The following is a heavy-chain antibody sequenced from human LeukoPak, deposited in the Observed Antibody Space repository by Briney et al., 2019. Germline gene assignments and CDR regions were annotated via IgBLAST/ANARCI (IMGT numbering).Heavy chain of an antibody. J-gene: IGHJ4*02. V-gene: IGHV1-2*02. Sequence: GASVKVSCKASGYTFTGYYMHWVRQAPGQGLEWMGWINPNSGGTNFAQKLQGRVTMTTDTSTSTAYMELRSLRSDDTAVYYCARVRVLAPPFDYWGQGTLVTVSS. CDR3: ARVRVLAPPFDY. CDR2: INPNSGGT. CDR1: GYTFTGYY. D-gene: IGHD3-3*02.